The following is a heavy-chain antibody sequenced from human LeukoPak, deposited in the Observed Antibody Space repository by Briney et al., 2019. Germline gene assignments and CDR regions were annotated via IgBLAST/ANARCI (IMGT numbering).Heavy chain of an antibody. Sequence: GGSLRLSCAASGFTFSSYGMHWVRQAPGRGLDWVAVISNDGSKKYYADSVKGRFTISRDNSKNTLSLQVSSLRTEDTAVYYCAKDRYSYAFEYSDSWGQGTLVTVSS. V-gene: IGHV3-30*18. D-gene: IGHD5-18*01. CDR3: AKDRYSYAFEYSDS. J-gene: IGHJ4*02. CDR2: ISNDGSKK. CDR1: GFTFSSYG.